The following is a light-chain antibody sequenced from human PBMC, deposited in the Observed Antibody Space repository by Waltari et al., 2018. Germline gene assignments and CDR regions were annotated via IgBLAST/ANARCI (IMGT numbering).Light chain of an antibody. J-gene: IGKJ5*01. V-gene: IGKV3-15*01. CDR2: GAS. CDR1: QSVSSK. Sequence: ETVMTQPATPSVSPGERATLSCRASQSVSSKLAWYQQKRGQAPRLLIYGASTRVSDVPDRFSGSGSGTEFILTISSLRSEDLAVYFCQQYHGWPLITFGQGTRLEIK. CDR3: QQYHGWPLIT.